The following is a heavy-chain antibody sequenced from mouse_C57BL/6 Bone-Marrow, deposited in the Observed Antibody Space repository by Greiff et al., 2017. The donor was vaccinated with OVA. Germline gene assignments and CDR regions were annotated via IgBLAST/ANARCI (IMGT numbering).Heavy chain of an antibody. CDR2: IHPNSGST. D-gene: IGHD4-1*01. J-gene: IGHJ4*01. Sequence: VQLQQPGAELVKPGASVKLSCKASGYTFTSYWMHWVKQRPGQGLEWIGMIHPNSGSTNYNEKFKSKATLTVDKSSSTAYMQLSSLTSEDSAVYYCASSGTSYAMDYWGQGTSVTVSS. V-gene: IGHV1-64*01. CDR3: ASSGTSYAMDY. CDR1: GYTFTSYW.